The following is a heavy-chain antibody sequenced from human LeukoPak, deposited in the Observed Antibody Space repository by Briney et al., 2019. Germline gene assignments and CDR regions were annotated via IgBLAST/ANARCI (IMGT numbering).Heavy chain of an antibody. D-gene: IGHD2-21*02. Sequence: SETLSLTCTVSGGSISSGGYYWSWIRQPPGKGLEWIGYIYYSGSTYYNPSLKSRVTISVDTSKNQFSLKLSSVTAADTAVYYCARGAVVTATIDYWGQGTLVTVSS. J-gene: IGHJ4*02. V-gene: IGHV4-30-4*08. CDR2: IYYSGST. CDR3: ARGAVVTATIDY. CDR1: GGSISSGGYY.